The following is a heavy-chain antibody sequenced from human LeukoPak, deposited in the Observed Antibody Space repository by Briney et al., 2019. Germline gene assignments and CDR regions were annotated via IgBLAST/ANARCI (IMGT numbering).Heavy chain of an antibody. CDR1: GGSISSSSYY. CDR2: IYYSGST. J-gene: IGHJ1*01. Sequence: SETLSLTCTVSGGSISSSSYYWGWIRQPPGKGLEWIGSIYYSGSTYYNPSLKSRVTISVDTSKSQFSLKLTSVTAADTAVYYCARVPQVETGYSPFQHWGQGTLVTVSS. D-gene: IGHD3-9*01. CDR3: ARVPQVETGYSPFQH. V-gene: IGHV4-39*01.